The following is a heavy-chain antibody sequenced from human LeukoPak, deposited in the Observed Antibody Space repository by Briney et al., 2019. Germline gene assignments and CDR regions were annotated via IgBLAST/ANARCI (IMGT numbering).Heavy chain of an antibody. J-gene: IGHJ5*02. D-gene: IGHD3-22*01. V-gene: IGHV4-34*01. CDR3: AREGRYYYDSSGYSNWFDP. Sequence: SETLSLTCAVYGGSFSGYYWSWIRQPPGKGLEWIGEINHSGSTNYNPSLKSRVTISVDTSKNQFSLKLSSVTAADTAVYYCAREGRYYYDSSGYSNWFDPWGQGTLVTVSS. CDR1: GGSFSGYY. CDR2: INHSGST.